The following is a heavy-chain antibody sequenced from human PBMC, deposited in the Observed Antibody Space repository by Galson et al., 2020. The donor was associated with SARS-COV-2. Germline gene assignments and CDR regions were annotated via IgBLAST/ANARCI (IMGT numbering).Heavy chain of an antibody. Sequence: GESLKISCAASGFTFSSYDMNWVRQAPGKGLEWVSFITSSGVITYYAASVQGRFTISRDNAKNSLYLQMNSLRAEDTAVYYCARGLTTVIAYWGQGTLVSVSS. J-gene: IGHJ4*02. CDR1: GFTFSSYD. D-gene: IGHD4-17*01. V-gene: IGHV3-48*03. CDR3: ARGLTTVIAY. CDR2: ITSSGVIT.